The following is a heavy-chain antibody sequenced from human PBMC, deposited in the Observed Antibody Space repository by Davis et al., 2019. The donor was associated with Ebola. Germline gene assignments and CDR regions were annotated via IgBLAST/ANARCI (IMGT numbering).Heavy chain of an antibody. CDR3: TTTRGYSGSYHDY. CDR1: GFTFSSYW. J-gene: IGHJ4*02. Sequence: GESLKISCAASGFTFSSYWMSWVRQAPGKGLEWVGRIKSKTDGGTTDYAAPVKGRFTISRDDSKNTAYLQMNSLKTEDTAVYYCTTTRGYSGSYHDYWGQGTLVTVSS. V-gene: IGHV3-15*01. CDR2: IKSKTDGGTT. D-gene: IGHD1-26*01.